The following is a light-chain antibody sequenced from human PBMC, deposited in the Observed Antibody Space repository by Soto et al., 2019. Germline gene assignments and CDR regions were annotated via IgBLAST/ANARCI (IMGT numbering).Light chain of an antibody. Sequence: DIQMTQSPSTLSASVGDRVTITCRASQSVNSWLAWYQQKPGEVPKLLIYKASNLESGVPSRFSGSGSGTEFHLPISSLQPDDFVTYYCQQYSRNPLTFGGGTKVEI. CDR3: QQYSRNPLT. V-gene: IGKV1-5*03. CDR1: QSVNSW. J-gene: IGKJ4*01. CDR2: KAS.